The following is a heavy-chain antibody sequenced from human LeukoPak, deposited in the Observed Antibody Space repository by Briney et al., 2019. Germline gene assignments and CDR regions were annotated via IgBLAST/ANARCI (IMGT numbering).Heavy chain of an antibody. CDR1: SGSITRNY. V-gene: IGHV4-59*08. J-gene: IGHJ6*02. CDR2: IYYSGST. Sequence: PSETLSFTCTVSSGSITRNYWTWIRQPPGKGLEWIGYIYYSGSTNYNPSLKSRVTISVDPSKNQFSLKLSSVTAADTAVYYCARRGFTPPADYYGIDVWGQGTTVTVSS. D-gene: IGHD1-14*01. CDR3: ARRGFTPPADYYGIDV.